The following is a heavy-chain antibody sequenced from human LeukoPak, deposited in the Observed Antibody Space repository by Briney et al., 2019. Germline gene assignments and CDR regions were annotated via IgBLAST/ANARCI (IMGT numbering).Heavy chain of an antibody. Sequence: GGSLRLSCAASGFTFSSYAMGWVRQAPGKGLEWVSAISDSGGSTYYADSVKGRFTISRGNSKSTLYLQMNSLRAEDTAVYYCAKDYPENDKGDYWGQGTLVTVSS. J-gene: IGHJ4*02. V-gene: IGHV3-23*01. CDR3: AKDYPENDKGDY. CDR1: GFTFSSYA. CDR2: ISDSGGST. D-gene: IGHD1-1*01.